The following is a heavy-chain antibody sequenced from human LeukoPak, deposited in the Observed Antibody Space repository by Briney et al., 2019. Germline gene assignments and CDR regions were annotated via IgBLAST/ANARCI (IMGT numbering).Heavy chain of an antibody. D-gene: IGHD3-22*01. CDR1: GYTFTSYG. CDR3: ARERSWYYDSSVSYFDY. Sequence: GASVTVSCTASGYTFTSYGISWVRQAPGQGLEWMGWISAYNGNTNYAQKLQGRVTMTTDTSTSTAYMELRSLRSDDTAVYYCARERSWYYDSSVSYFDYWGQGTLVTVSS. J-gene: IGHJ4*02. CDR2: ISAYNGNT. V-gene: IGHV1-18*01.